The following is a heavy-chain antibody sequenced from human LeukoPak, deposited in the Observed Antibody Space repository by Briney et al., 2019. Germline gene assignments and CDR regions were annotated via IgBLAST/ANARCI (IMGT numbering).Heavy chain of an antibody. CDR2: INPSGGST. CDR3: ARAHNIVVVPAAIGTVFDY. CDR1: GYTLTELS. D-gene: IGHD2-2*02. Sequence: ASVKVSCKVSGYTLTELSMHWVRQAPGQGPEWMGIINPSGGSTSYPQKFQGRVTMTRDTSTSTVYMELSSLRSEDTAVYYCARAHNIVVVPAAIGTVFDYWGQGTLVTVSS. J-gene: IGHJ4*02. V-gene: IGHV1-46*01.